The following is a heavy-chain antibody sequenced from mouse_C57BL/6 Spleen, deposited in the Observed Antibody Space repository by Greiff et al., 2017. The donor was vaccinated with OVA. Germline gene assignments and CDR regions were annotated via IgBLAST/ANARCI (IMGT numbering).Heavy chain of an antibody. V-gene: IGHV1-64*01. CDR1: GYTFTSYW. D-gene: IGHD2-4*01. CDR3: AYEYDWFAY. CDR2: IHPNSGST. J-gene: IGHJ3*01. Sequence: QVQLQQPGAELVKPGASVKLSCKASGYTFTSYWMHWVKQRPGQGLEWIGMIHPNSGSTNYNEKFKSKATLTVDKSSSTAYMQLSSLTSEDSAVYYCAYEYDWFAYWGQGTLVTVSA.